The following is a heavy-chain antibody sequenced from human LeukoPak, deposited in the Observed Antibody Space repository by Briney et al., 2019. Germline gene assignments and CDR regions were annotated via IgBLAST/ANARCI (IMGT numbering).Heavy chain of an antibody. J-gene: IGHJ5*02. V-gene: IGHV4-34*01. CDR2: IYYSGST. CDR1: GGSFSGYY. Sequence: SETLSLTCAVYGGSFSGYYWSWIRQPPGKGLEWIGSIYYSGSTYYNPSLKSRVTISVDTSKNQFSLKLSSVTAADTAVYYCAREGITMIVRRFDPWGQGTLVTVSS. CDR3: AREGITMIVRRFDP. D-gene: IGHD3-22*01.